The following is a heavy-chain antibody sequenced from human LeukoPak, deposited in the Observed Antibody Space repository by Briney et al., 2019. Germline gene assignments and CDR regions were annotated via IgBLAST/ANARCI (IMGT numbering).Heavy chain of an antibody. CDR3: ATMTTFDP. J-gene: IGHJ5*02. Sequence: SVKVSCKASGGTFSSYAISWVRQAPGQGLEWMGRIIPILGIANYAQEFQGRVTITADKSTSTAYMELSSLRSEDTAVYYCATMTTFDPWGQGTLVTVSP. V-gene: IGHV1-69*04. CDR2: IIPILGIA. D-gene: IGHD3-22*01. CDR1: GGTFSSYA.